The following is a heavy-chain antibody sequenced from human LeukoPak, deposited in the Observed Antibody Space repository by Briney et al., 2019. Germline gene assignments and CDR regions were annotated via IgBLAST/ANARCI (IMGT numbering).Heavy chain of an antibody. D-gene: IGHD3-22*01. CDR3: ARFSGYYDSSGYSDY. CDR2: IYSGGST. CDR1: GFTVSSNY. J-gene: IGHJ4*02. V-gene: IGHV3-66*01. Sequence: GGSLRLSCAASGFTVSSNYMSWVRQAPGKGLEWVSVIYSGGSTYYADSVKGRFTISRDNSKNTLYLQMNSLRAEDTAVYYCARFSGYYDSSGYSDYWGQGTLVTVSS.